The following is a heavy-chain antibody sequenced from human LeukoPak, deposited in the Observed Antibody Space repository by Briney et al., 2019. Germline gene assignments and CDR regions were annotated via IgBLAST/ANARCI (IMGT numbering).Heavy chain of an antibody. D-gene: IGHD1-1*01. CDR3: AKSGSSTGTTHRQFDP. CDR1: FFTFSRNA. Sequence: GGSLRLSCAASFFTFSRNAMSWVRQAPGKGLEWVSGISGIGGSTFYADSVKGRFTISRDHSKNTLYLQMNSLRAEDTAVYYCAKSGSSTGTTHRQFDPWGQGTLVTVSS. CDR2: ISGIGGST. V-gene: IGHV3-23*01. J-gene: IGHJ5*02.